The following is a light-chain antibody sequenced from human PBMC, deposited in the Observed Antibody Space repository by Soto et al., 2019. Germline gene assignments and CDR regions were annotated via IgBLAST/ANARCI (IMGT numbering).Light chain of an antibody. CDR1: HSVSSSY. CDR2: GAS. CDR3: QQYGSSQT. J-gene: IGKJ1*01. Sequence: LGTLSLSPGERATLSCRASHSVSSSYLAWYQQKPGQAPRLLIYGASSRATGIPDRFSGSGSGTDFTLTISRLEPEDFAVYYCQQYGSSQTFGQGTKVDIK. V-gene: IGKV3-20*01.